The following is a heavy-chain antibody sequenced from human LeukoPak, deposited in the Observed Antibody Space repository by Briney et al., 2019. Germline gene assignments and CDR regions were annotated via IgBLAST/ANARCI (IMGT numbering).Heavy chain of an antibody. D-gene: IGHD1-1*01. J-gene: IGHJ3*01. V-gene: IGHV3-33*08. CDR1: GFTFSSSG. CDR3: ARDGMNDARNAFVV. Sequence: GRSLRLSCATSGFTFSSSGMHWVRQAPGKGLEWVALIWYDGNNKYYADSVKGRFTISRDNSKNTLDLQMNSLRAEDTAVYYWARDGMNDARNAFVVWGQGTLVTVSA. CDR2: IWYDGNNK.